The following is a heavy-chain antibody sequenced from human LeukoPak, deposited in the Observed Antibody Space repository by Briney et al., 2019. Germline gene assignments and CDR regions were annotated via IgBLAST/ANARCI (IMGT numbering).Heavy chain of an antibody. J-gene: IGHJ4*02. CDR2: ITHTRST. V-gene: IGHV4-34*01. CDR1: GESFNDYN. Sequence: SETLSLTCAVSGESFNDYNWIWVRQPPGKGLEWIGEITHTRSTVYSPSLNSRVTISVDTSKNQFSLNLKSVTAADTGHYFCARLHTLYSSTDKRDYWGQGTLVTVSS. CDR3: ARLHTLYSSTDKRDY. D-gene: IGHD6-13*01.